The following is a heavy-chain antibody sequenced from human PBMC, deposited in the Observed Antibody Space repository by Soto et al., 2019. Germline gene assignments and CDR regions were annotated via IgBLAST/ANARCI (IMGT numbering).Heavy chain of an antibody. Sequence: LSLTCTVSGGSISSYYWSWIRQPPGKGLEWIGYIYYSGSTNYNPSLKSRVTISVDTSKNQFSLKLSSVTAADTAVYYCARGSSSSGYYYYGMDVWGQGTTVTVSS. V-gene: IGHV4-59*01. J-gene: IGHJ6*02. D-gene: IGHD6-6*01. CDR3: ARGSSSSGYYYYGMDV. CDR2: IYYSGST. CDR1: GGSISSYY.